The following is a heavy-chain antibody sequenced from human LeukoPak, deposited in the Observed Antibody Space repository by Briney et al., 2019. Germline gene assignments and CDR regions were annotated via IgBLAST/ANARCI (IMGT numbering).Heavy chain of an antibody. J-gene: IGHJ4*02. CDR3: AKAKYSSSSHQTGFDY. D-gene: IGHD6-6*01. CDR2: ISSSSSTI. CDR1: GFTFSSYS. V-gene: IGHV3-48*04. Sequence: GGSLRLSCAASGFTFSSYSMNWVRQAPGKGLEWVSYISSSSSTIYYADSVKGRFTISRDNAKNSLYLQMNSLRAEDTAVYYCAKAKYSSSSHQTGFDYWGQGTLVTVSS.